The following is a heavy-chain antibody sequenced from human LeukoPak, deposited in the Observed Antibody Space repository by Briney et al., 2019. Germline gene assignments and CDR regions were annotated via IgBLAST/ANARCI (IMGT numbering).Heavy chain of an antibody. CDR1: GGSISSYY. CDR2: IYYSGST. Sequence: SETLSLTCTVSGGSISSYYWSWIRQPPGKGLEWIGYIYYSGSTNYNPSLKSRVTISVDTSKNQFSLKLSSVTAADTAVYYCARSSTVTTMALAFDIWGQGTMVTVSS. CDR3: ARSSTVTTMALAFDI. V-gene: IGHV4-59*01. J-gene: IGHJ3*02. D-gene: IGHD4-17*01.